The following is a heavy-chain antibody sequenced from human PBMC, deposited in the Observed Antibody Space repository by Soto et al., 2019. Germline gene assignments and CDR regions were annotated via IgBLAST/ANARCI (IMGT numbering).Heavy chain of an antibody. J-gene: IGHJ6*02. V-gene: IGHV1-58*01. CDR3: AGHWNYRPYYYYGMDV. CDR2: IVVGSGNT. CDR1: GFTFTSSA. Sequence: ASVKVSCKASGFTFTSSAVQWVRQARGQRLEWIGWIVVGSGNTNYAQKFQERVTITRDMSTSTAYMELSSLRSEDTAVYYCAGHWNYRPYYYYGMDVWGQGTTVTVSS. D-gene: IGHD1-7*01.